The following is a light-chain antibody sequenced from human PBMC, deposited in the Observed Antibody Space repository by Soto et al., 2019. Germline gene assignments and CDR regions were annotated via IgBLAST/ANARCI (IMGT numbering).Light chain of an antibody. CDR1: QSVSSTY. Sequence: VVLTQSPATLSLSPGERATLSCRASQSVSSTYLAWYQQKPGQAPRLLIYGASSRATGIPDRFSGSGSGTEFTLTISSLQSEDFAVYYCQQYNNWWTFGQGTKWIS. CDR3: QQYNNWWT. V-gene: IGKV3D-15*01. J-gene: IGKJ1*01. CDR2: GAS.